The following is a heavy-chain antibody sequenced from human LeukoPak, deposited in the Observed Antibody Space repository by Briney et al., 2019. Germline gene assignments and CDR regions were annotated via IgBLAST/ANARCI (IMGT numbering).Heavy chain of an antibody. CDR3: ARERRPAAGFLTWFDP. CDR2: IYHSGST. CDR1: GGSISSGGYY. J-gene: IGHJ5*02. V-gene: IGHV4-30-2*01. Sequence: SETLSLTCTVSGGSISSGGYYWSWIRQPPGKGLEWIGYIYHSGSTYYNPSLKSRVSISVDTSKNQFSLKLTSVTAADTAVYYCARERRPAAGFLTWFDPWGQGTLVTVSS. D-gene: IGHD6-13*01.